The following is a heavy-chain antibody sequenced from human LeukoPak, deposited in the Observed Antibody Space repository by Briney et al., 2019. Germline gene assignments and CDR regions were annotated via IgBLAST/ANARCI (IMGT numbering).Heavy chain of an antibody. D-gene: IGHD3-22*01. J-gene: IGHJ3*02. Sequence: GGSLGLSCEASGFTFSSYSMNWVRQAPGKGLEWVSYISSSSSTIYYADSVKGRFTISRDNAKNSLYLQMNSLRDEDTAVYYCARDGRHDSSEDAFDIWGQGTMVTVSS. CDR2: ISSSSSTI. V-gene: IGHV3-48*02. CDR3: ARDGRHDSSEDAFDI. CDR1: GFTFSSYS.